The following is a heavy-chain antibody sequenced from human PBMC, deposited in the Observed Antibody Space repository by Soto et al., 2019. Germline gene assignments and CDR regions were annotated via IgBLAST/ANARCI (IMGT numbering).Heavy chain of an antibody. D-gene: IGHD6-13*01. J-gene: IGHJ4*02. V-gene: IGHV3-49*03. CDR1: GFTFGDYA. CDR3: TSLPRAAARTWYFDY. Sequence: GGSLRLSCTASGFTFGDYAMSWFRQAPGKGLEWVGFIRSKAYGGTTEYAASVKGRFTISRDDSKSIAYLQMNSLKTEDTAVYYCTSLPRAAARTWYFDYCGQGTLVTVYS. CDR2: IRSKAYGGTT.